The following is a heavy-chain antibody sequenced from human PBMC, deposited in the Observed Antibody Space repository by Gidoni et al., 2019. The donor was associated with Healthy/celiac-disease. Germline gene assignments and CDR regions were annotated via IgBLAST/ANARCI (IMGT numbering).Heavy chain of an antibody. Sequence: QLPLQESGPGLVKPSETLSLPCTVSGGSISSSSYYWGWIRQPPGKGLEWSGSIYYSGSTYYNPSLKSRVTISVDTSKNQFSLKLSSVTAADTAVYYCARDTYYYGSGSQDYWGQGTLVTVSS. V-gene: IGHV4-39*07. J-gene: IGHJ4*02. CDR3: ARDTYYYGSGSQDY. CDR2: IYYSGST. CDR1: GGSISSSSYY. D-gene: IGHD3-10*01.